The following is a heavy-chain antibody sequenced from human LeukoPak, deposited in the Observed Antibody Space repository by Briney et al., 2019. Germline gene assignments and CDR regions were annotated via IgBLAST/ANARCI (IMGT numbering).Heavy chain of an antibody. CDR2: ISFDGRNE. V-gene: IGHV3-30*18. CDR1: GFTFTHYG. J-gene: IGHJ3*02. D-gene: IGHD5-18*01. CDR3: AKERAAMGTDAFDI. Sequence: GGSLRHSCAASGFTFTHYGIHWVRQAPGKGLEWVASISFDGRNEYYLDSVKGRFTISRDSPKNTLYLQMNSLRAEDTAVYYCAKERAAMGTDAFDIWGQGTMVTVSS.